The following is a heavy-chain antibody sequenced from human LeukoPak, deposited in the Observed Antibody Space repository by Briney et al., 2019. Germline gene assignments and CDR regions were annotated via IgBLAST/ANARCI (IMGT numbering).Heavy chain of an antibody. Sequence: ETLSLTCTVSGGSISSSSYYWGWIRQTPGKGLEWLANINEDGSAKNYVDSVKGRFTISRDNAVNSLYLQMNSLRAEDTAVYYCARVFLERLTSGYFDSWGQGTLVTVSP. CDR2: INEDGSAK. D-gene: IGHD3-3*01. J-gene: IGHJ4*02. V-gene: IGHV3-7*04. CDR3: ARVFLERLTSGYFDS. CDR1: GGSISSSSYY.